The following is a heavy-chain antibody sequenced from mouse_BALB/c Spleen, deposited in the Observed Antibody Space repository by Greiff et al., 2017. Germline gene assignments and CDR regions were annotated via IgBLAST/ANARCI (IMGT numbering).Heavy chain of an antibody. CDR1: GFTFSSYT. CDR3: ARYRGIYYGNYDYAMDY. V-gene: IGHV5-9*03. D-gene: IGHD2-1*01. CDR2: ISSGGGNT. J-gene: IGHJ4*01. Sequence: DVMLVESGGGLVKPGGSLKLSCAASGFTFSSYTMSWVRQTPEKRLEWVATISSGGGNTYYPDSVKGRFTISRDNAKNNLYLQMSSLRSEDTALYYCARYRGIYYGNYDYAMDYWGQGTSVTVSS.